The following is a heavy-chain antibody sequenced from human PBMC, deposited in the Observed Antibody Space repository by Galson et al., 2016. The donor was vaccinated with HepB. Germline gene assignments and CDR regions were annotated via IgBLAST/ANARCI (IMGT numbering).Heavy chain of an antibody. D-gene: IGHD3-22*01. CDR1: GGSIGSSSYY. CDR3: ARLGYYDSSGYVDY. Sequence: ETLSLICTVSGGSIGSSSYYWGWIRQPPGKGLEWIGSIYYSGSTYYNPSLKSRVTMSVDTSKNQFSLKLSSVTAADTAVYFCARLGYYDSSGYVDYWGQGTLVTASS. J-gene: IGHJ4*02. CDR2: IYYSGST. V-gene: IGHV4-39*01.